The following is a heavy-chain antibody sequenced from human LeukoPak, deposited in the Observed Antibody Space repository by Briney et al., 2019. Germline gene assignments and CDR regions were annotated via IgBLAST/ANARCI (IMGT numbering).Heavy chain of an antibody. V-gene: IGHV3-23*01. Sequence: PGGSLRLSCAASGFIFSSYAMSWVRQAPGKGLEWVSAISGSGDNTYYADSVKGRFTISRDNSKNTLFLQMNSLRAEDTAVYYCASSPLGYSYYYMDVWGKGTTVTVSS. CDR3: ASSPLGYSYYYMDV. D-gene: IGHD6-13*01. CDR1: GFIFSSYA. CDR2: ISGSGDNT. J-gene: IGHJ6*03.